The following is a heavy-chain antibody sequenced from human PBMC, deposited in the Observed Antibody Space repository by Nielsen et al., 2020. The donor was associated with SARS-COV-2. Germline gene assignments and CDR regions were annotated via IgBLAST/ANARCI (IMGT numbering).Heavy chain of an antibody. CDR2: IYSTGNT. CDR3: ARDLRGRIGDYIWGNYRYLYYFDY. CDR1: GGSISSGDYY. Sequence: SETLSLTCTVSGGSISSGDYYWSWIRQPPGKGLEWIGSIYSTGNTNYNPSLKSRVTISVDTSKNQFSLKLSSVTAADTAMYYCARDLRGRIGDYIWGNYRYLYYFDYWGQGSLVTVSS. D-gene: IGHD3-16*02. V-gene: IGHV4-61*08. J-gene: IGHJ4*02.